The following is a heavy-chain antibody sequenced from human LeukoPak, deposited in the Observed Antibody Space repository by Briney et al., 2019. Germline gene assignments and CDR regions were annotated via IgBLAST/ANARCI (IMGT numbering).Heavy chain of an antibody. D-gene: IGHD2-2*01. Sequence: GASVKVSCKASGYTFTSYDINWVRQVTGQGLEWMGWMNPNSGNTGYAQKFQGRVTMTSNTSISTAYMELSSLRSEDTAVYYCARAVRYCSSTSCSSYYYYMDVWGKGTTVTVSS. J-gene: IGHJ6*03. V-gene: IGHV1-8*01. CDR2: MNPNSGNT. CDR3: ARAVRYCSSTSCSSYYYYMDV. CDR1: GYTFTSYD.